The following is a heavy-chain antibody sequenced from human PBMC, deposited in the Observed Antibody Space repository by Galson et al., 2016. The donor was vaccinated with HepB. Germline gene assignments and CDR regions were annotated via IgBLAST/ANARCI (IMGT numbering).Heavy chain of an antibody. CDR2: ISGSRGSA. CDR3: AKGCGGNCFPQHV. D-gene: IGHD2-21*02. CDR1: GFTFSTYA. J-gene: IGHJ6*02. V-gene: IGHV3-23*01. Sequence: SLRLSCAASGFTFSTYAMSWVRQAPGKGLEWVSFISGSRGSANYADSVKGRFTISRDNSKNTLYLQMNSLRDEDTAVYYCAKGCGGNCFPQHVWGQGTTVTVS.